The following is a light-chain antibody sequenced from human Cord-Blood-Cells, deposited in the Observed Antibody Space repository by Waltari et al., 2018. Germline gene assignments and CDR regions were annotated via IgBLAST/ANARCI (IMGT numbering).Light chain of an antibody. V-gene: IGLV2-14*01. CDR3: SSYTSSSTFV. CDR1: SSDVGGYTY. CDR2: DVS. J-gene: IGLJ1*01. Sequence: QSALTQPASVSGSPGQSITIPCTGTSSDVGGYTYVSWYQQHPGKAPKLMIYDVSKRPSRVSNRFSGSKSGNTASLTISGLQAEDEADYYCSSYTSSSTFVFGTGTKVTVL.